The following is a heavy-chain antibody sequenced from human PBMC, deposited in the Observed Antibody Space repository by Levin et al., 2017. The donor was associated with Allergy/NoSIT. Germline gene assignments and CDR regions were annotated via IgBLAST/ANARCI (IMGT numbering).Heavy chain of an antibody. J-gene: IGHJ6*03. CDR2: INHSGST. V-gene: IGHV4-34*01. CDR3: ARVKVPREVYYYYMDV. Sequence: NSSETLSLTCAVYGGSFSGYYWSWIRQPPGKGLEWIGEINHSGSTNYNPSLKSRVTISVDTSKNQFSLKLSSVTAADTAVYYCARVKVPREVYYYYMDVWGKGTTVTVSS. D-gene: IGHD4/OR15-4a*01. CDR1: GGSFSGYY.